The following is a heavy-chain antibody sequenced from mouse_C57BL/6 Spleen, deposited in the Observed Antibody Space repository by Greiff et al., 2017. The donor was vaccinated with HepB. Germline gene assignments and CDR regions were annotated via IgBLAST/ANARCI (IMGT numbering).Heavy chain of an antibody. CDR1: GFTFGDFY. Sequence: VKGVESGGGLVQPGRSLRLSCATSGFTFGDFYMEGVRQAPGKGLEWIAASRNKANDYTTEYSASVKGRFIVSRDTSQSILYLQMNALRAEDTAIYYCARSYYDYEGAMDYWGQGTSVTVSS. J-gene: IGHJ4*01. CDR3: ARSYYDYEGAMDY. CDR2: SRNKANDYTT. D-gene: IGHD2-4*01. V-gene: IGHV7-1*01.